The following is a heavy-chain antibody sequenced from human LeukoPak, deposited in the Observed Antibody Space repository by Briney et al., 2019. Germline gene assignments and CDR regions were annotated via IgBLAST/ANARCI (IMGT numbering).Heavy chain of an antibody. CDR3: AVVVIRPRGIYLQNNAFDI. J-gene: IGHJ3*02. CDR1: GYTFTGYY. CDR2: INPNSGGT. V-gene: IGHV1-2*02. Sequence: GASVKVSCKASGYTFTGYYMHWVRQAPGQGLEWMGWINPNSGGTNYAQKFQGRVTMTRDTSISTAYMELSRLRSDDTAVYYCAVVVIRPRGIYLQNNAFDIWGQGTMVTVSS. D-gene: IGHD3-22*01.